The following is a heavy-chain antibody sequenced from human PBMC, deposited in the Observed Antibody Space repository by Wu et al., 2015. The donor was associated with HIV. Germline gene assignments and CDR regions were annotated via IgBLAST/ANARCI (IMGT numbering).Heavy chain of an antibody. J-gene: IGHJ5*02. D-gene: IGHD3-10*01. CDR1: GYTFTGYY. V-gene: IGHV1-2*02. CDR2: INPNSGGT. Sequence: QVQLVQSGAEVKKPGASVKVSCKASGYTFTGYYMHWVRQAPGQGLEWMGWINPNSGGTNYAQKFQGRVTMTRDTSISTAYMELSRLRSDDTAVYYCARVYTMVRGVMFRHNWFDPWGQGTLVTVSS. CDR3: ARVYTMVRGVMFRHNWFDP.